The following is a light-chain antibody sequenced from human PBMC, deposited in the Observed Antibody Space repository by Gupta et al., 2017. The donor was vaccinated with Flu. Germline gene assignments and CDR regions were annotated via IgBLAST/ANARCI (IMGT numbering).Light chain of an antibody. V-gene: IGKV4-1*01. CDR2: WAS. J-gene: IGKJ2*02. CDR3: QQYDNTPLCT. Sequence: DIVMTQSPDSLAVSLGERATINCKSSQSVLYNSNNKNYLAWYQHKPGQPPKLLIYWASTREPGVPDRFSGSGYGTDFTLTISSLQAEDVAVYYCQQYDNTPLCTFGQGTKLEIK. CDR1: QSVLYNSNNKNY.